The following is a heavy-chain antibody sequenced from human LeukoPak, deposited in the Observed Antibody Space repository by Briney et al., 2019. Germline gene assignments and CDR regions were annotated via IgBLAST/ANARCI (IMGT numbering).Heavy chain of an antibody. CDR2: ISGRGGRT. D-gene: IGHD3-10*02. J-gene: IGHJ6*04. CDR1: GFTFSSYA. CDR3: AELGITMIGGV. Sequence: GGSLRLSCAASGFTFSSYAMSWVRQAPGKGLEWVSVISGRGGRTYNADSVKGRFTISRDNAKNSLYLQMNSLRAEDTAVYYCAELGITMIGGVWGKGTTVTISS. V-gene: IGHV3-23*01.